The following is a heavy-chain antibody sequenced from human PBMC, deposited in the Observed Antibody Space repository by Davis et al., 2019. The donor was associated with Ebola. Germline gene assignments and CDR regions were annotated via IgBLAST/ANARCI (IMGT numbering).Heavy chain of an antibody. D-gene: IGHD4-11*01. CDR2: IDPTDSYT. Sequence: GESLKISCKASGYSFTTFWITWVRQMPGKGLEWLGRIDPTDSYTDYSPSFQGHVTISADRSIRTAYLQWRSLRASDTAMYYCASLRDDYWDWGQGTLVTVSS. V-gene: IGHV5-10-1*01. CDR3: ASLRDDYWD. CDR1: GYSFTTFW. J-gene: IGHJ4*02.